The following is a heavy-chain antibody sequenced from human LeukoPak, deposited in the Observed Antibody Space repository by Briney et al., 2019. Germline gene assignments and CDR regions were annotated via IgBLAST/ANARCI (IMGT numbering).Heavy chain of an antibody. D-gene: IGHD1/OR15-1a*01. Sequence: PGGSLRLSCAASGFTFSSYGMHGVGQAPGKGLEWVAVIWYDGSNKYYADSVKGRFTISRDNSKNTLYLQMNSLRAEDTAVYYCVRPNNRVFDMWGQGTVVTVSS. V-gene: IGHV3-33*01. CDR3: VRPNNRVFDM. J-gene: IGHJ3*02. CDR2: IWYDGSNK. CDR1: GFTFSSYG.